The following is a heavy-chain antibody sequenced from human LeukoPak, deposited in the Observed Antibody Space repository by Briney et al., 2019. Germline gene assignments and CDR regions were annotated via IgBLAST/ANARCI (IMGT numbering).Heavy chain of an antibody. D-gene: IGHD5-12*01. J-gene: IGHJ4*02. CDR1: GGTFSSYA. V-gene: IGHV1-69*13. CDR3: ARIAAGYSGYDGGDY. Sequence: SVKVSCKASGGTFSSYAISWVRQAPGQGLEWMGGIIPIFGTANYAQKFQGRVTITADESTSTAYMELSSLRSEDTAVYYCARIAAGYSGYDGGDYWGQGTPVTVSS. CDR2: IIPIFGTA.